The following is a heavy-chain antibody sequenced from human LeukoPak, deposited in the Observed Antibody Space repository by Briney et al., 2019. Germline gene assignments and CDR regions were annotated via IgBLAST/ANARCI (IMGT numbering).Heavy chain of an antibody. CDR3: AKDRKRITIFGVVIISKPNSLDY. CDR1: GFTFSSYA. V-gene: IGHV3-23*01. CDR2: ISGSGGST. J-gene: IGHJ4*02. Sequence: KSGGSLRLSCAASGFTFSSYAMSWVRQPPGKGLEWVSAISGSGGSTYYADSVTGRFPISRDNSKNRLYLQMNSLRAADTAVYCCAKDRKRITIFGVVIISKPNSLDYGGEGTLVTVSS. D-gene: IGHD3-3*01.